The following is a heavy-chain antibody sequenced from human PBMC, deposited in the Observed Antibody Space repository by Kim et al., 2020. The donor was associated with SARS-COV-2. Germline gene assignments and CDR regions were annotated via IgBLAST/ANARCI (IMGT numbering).Heavy chain of an antibody. Sequence: SQTLSLTCAISGDSVSSNSAAWNWIRQSPSRGLEWLGRTYYRSKWYNDYAVSVKSRITINPDTSKNQFSLQLNSVTHEDTAVYYCAREVEQQLVVSYYYGMDVWGQGTTVTVSS. CDR2: TYYRSKWYN. D-gene: IGHD6-13*01. CDR3: AREVEQQLVVSYYYGMDV. CDR1: GDSVSSNSAA. V-gene: IGHV6-1*01. J-gene: IGHJ6*02.